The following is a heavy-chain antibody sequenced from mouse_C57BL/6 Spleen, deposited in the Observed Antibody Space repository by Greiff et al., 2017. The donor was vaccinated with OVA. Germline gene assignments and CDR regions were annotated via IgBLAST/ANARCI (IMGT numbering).Heavy chain of an antibody. Sequence: VESGGGLVQPGESLKLSCESNEYEFPSHDMSWVRKTPEKRLELVAAINSDGGSTYYPDTMERRFIISRDNTKKTLYLQISSLRSEDTALYYCARLLRYELRGGDWYFDVWGTGTTVTVSS. CDR1: EYEFPSHD. CDR3: ARLLRYELRGGDWYFDV. CDR2: INSDGGST. J-gene: IGHJ1*03. D-gene: IGHD1-1*01. V-gene: IGHV5-2*01.